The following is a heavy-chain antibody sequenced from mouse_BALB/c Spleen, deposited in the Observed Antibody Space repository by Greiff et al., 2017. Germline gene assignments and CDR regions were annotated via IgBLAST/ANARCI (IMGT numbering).Heavy chain of an antibody. CDR1: GYTFTSYW. J-gene: IGHJ3*01. Sequence: VKLMESGAELAKPGASVKMSCKASGYTFTSYWMHWVKQRPGQGLEWIGYINPSTGYTEYNQKFKDKATLTADKSSSTAYMQLSSLTSEDSAVYYCARGGYGPSWFAYWGQGTLVTVSA. V-gene: IGHV1-7*01. D-gene: IGHD1-2*01. CDR2: INPSTGYT. CDR3: ARGGYGPSWFAY.